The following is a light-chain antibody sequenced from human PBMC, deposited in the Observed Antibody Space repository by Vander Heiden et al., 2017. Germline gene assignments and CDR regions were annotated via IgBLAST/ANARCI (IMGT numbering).Light chain of an antibody. J-gene: IGLJ2*01. Sequence: HSVLTQPPSVPGAPEQTATISCTVSSSNTGAGYDVHWYQQLPETAPRHLMKVNSDGPYGVPDRFSGCYSGTCAWPERNGTKAEDEAEDDGQYYGSSLGSWYVFGGGTKLTVL. V-gene: IGLV1-40*01. CDR1: SSNTGAGYD. CDR3: QYYGSSLGSWYV. CDR2: VNS.